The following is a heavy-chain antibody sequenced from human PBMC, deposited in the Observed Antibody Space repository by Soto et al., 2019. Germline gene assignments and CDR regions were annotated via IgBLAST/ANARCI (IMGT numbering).Heavy chain of an antibody. J-gene: IGHJ4*02. V-gene: IGHV1-2*04. CDR1: GYTFTGYY. CDR2: INPNSGGT. D-gene: IGHD3-22*01. Sequence: ASVKVSCKASGYTFTGYYMHWVRQAPGQGLEWMGWINPNSGGTNYAQKFQGWVTMTRDTSISTAYMELSRLRSDDTAVYYCARALGSPNYYDSSGYYYAPKDPLYFDYWGQGTLVTVSS. CDR3: ARALGSPNYYDSSGYYYAPKDPLYFDY.